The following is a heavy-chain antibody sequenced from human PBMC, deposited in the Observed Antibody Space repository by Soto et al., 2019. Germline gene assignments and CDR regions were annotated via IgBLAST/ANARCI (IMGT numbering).Heavy chain of an antibody. V-gene: IGHV3-7*01. CDR3: ARYANMDV. CDR2: IKQDGSET. CDR1: GFTFSSCW. Sequence: GGSLRLSCAASGFTFSSCWMSWVRQAPGKGLEWVANIKQDGSETYYVDSVKGRFTISRDNAKNSLYLQMNSLRAEDTAVYYCARYANMDVWGKGTTVTVSS. J-gene: IGHJ6*03.